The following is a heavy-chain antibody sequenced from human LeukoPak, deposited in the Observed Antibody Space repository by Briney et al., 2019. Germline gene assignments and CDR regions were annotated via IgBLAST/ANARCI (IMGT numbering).Heavy chain of an antibody. V-gene: IGHV4-59*12. D-gene: IGHD3-22*01. CDR1: GGSISSYY. Sequence: SETLSLTCTVSGGSISSYYWSWIRQPPGKGLEWIGYIYYSGSTNYNPSLKSRVTISVDTSKNQFSLKLSSVTAADTAVYYCASQGGGGSGYYAFDIWGQGTMVTVSS. J-gene: IGHJ3*02. CDR2: IYYSGST. CDR3: ASQGGGGSGYYAFDI.